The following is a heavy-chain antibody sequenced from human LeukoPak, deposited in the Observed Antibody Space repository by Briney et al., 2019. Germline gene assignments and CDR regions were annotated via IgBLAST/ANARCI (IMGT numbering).Heavy chain of an antibody. D-gene: IGHD5-12*01. CDR2: IIPIFGIA. CDR1: GGTFSSYA. CDR3: ARVGVDIVATIEGPDYYYGMDV. Sequence: GASVKVSCKASGGTFSSYAISWVRQAPGQGLEWMGRIIPIFGIANYAQKFQGRATITADKSTSTAYMELSSLRSEDTAVYYCARVGVDIVATIEGPDYYYGMDVWGQGTTVTVSS. V-gene: IGHV1-69*04. J-gene: IGHJ6*02.